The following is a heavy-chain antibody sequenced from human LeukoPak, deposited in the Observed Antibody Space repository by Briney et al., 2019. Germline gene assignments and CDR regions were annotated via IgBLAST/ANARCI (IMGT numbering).Heavy chain of an antibody. J-gene: IGHJ6*03. CDR3: ARGWGVGYYYMDV. D-gene: IGHD7-27*01. Sequence: SETLSLTCDVYGGSSSGYKWNWIRQPPGKGLEWIGEINHSGSTNYNPSLKSRVTISVDTSKNQFSLKLSSVTAADTAVYYCARGWGVGYYYMDVWGKGTTVTVSS. V-gene: IGHV4-34*01. CDR1: GGSSSGYK. CDR2: INHSGST.